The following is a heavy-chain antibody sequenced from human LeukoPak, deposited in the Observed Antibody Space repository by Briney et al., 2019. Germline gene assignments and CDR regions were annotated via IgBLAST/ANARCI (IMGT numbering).Heavy chain of an antibody. J-gene: IGHJ4*01. CDR3: ARTYYYDSSGYYYFDY. Sequence: SETLSLTCTVSGGSVNSGSYYWNWIRQPPGKGLEWIGYIYYSGSTNYNPSLKSRVTISVDTSKNQFSLKLSSVTAADTAVYYCARTYYYDSSGYYYFDYWGQGTLVTVSS. CDR1: GGSVNSGSYY. V-gene: IGHV4-61*01. CDR2: IYYSGST. D-gene: IGHD3-22*01.